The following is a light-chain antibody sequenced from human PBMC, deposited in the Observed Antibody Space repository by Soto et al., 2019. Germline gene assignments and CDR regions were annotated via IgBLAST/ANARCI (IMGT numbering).Light chain of an antibody. Sequence: QSVLTQPPSVSGAPGQRVTISCTGSSSNIGAGYDVHWYQHLPGTAPTLLISGNTDRPSGVPDRFSGCKSGTSASLAITGLQTEDEADYYCQSFDRSLTAWVFGGGTKLTVL. V-gene: IGLV1-40*01. CDR2: GNT. CDR3: QSFDRSLTAWV. J-gene: IGLJ3*02. CDR1: SSNIGAGYD.